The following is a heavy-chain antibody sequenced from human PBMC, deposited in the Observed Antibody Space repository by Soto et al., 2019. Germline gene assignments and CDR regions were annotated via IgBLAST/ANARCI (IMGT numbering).Heavy chain of an antibody. Sequence: SVKVSCKASGGTFSSYAISWVRQAPGQGLEWMGGIIPIFGTANYAQKFQGRVTITADKSTSTAYMELSSLRSEDTAVYYCARVPSVTTNYYYYGMDVWGQGTTVTVSS. V-gene: IGHV1-69*06. CDR3: ARVPSVTTNYYYYGMDV. J-gene: IGHJ6*02. CDR1: GGTFSSYA. D-gene: IGHD4-4*01. CDR2: IIPIFGTA.